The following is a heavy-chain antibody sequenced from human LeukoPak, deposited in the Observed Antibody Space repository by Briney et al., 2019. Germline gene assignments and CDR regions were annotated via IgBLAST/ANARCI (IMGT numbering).Heavy chain of an antibody. CDR3: AKDHSDCRGRDCFLHQD. J-gene: IGHJ4*02. D-gene: IGHD3/OR15-3a*01. CDR1: GFTFNNYA. CDR2: ISSSGRST. V-gene: IGHV3-23*01. Sequence: SLRLSCAASGFTFNNYAMSWVRQAPGKGLEWFSAISSSGRSTWNADSVEGRFTISRDNSKNTLYLQMNSLRAEDTATYYCAKDHSDCRGRDCFLHQDWGQGTLVTVSS.